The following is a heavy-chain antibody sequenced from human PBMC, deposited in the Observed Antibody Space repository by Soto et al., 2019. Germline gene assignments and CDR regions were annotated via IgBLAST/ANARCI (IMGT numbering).Heavy chain of an antibody. CDR2: IVPILGIA. J-gene: IGHJ4*02. CDR3: PRGESPRSSSDY. CDR1: GGTFSSYT. D-gene: IGHD6-13*01. V-gene: IGHV1-69*02. Sequence: SVKVSCKASGGTFSSYTISWVRQAPGQGHEWMGRIVPILGIANYAQKFQGRVTITADKSTSTAYMELSSLRPEDTAVYYCPRGESPRSSSDYWGQGTLVTVSS.